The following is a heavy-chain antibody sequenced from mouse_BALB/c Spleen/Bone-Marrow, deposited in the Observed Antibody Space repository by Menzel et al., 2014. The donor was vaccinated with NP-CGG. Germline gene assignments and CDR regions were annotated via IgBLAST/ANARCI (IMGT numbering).Heavy chain of an antibody. V-gene: IGHV1-7*01. J-gene: IGHJ1*01. CDR2: INPSSGYT. CDR3: ARRYGSLWYFDV. D-gene: IGHD1-1*01. CDR1: GYTFTDYW. Sequence: VKLVESGAELAKPGASVKMSCKASGYTFTDYWMHWVKQRPGRGLEWIGYINPSSGYTEYNQKFKDKATLTTDKSSSTAYMQLNILTSEDSAVYYCARRYGSLWYFDVWGAGTTVTVSS.